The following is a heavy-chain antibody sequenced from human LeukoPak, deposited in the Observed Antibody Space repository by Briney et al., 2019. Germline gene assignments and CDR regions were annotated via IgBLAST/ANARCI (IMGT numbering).Heavy chain of an antibody. V-gene: IGHV6-1*01. D-gene: IGHD6-19*01. J-gene: IGHJ4*02. CDR1: GESVSSINGA. CDR2: TYYRSKWYN. Sequence: QTLSLTCAISGESVSSINGAWNWIRQSPSRGLEWLGRTYYRSKWYNDYAVSMNGRITITPDTSKNQFSLQLNSVTPDDTAVYYCARDVGTSGWHTFDYWGQGTLVTVSS. CDR3: ARDVGTSGWHTFDY.